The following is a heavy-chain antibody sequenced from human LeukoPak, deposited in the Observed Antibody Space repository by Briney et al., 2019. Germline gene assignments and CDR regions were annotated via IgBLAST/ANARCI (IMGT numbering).Heavy chain of an antibody. D-gene: IGHD3-22*01. CDR3: ARVWLWDYYDSSGYWQLDY. CDR1: GDTLTGFY. V-gene: IGHV1-2*02. J-gene: IGHJ4*02. CDR2: INPSIGGT. Sequence: ASVKPSCKVSGDTLTGFYMNWGRRPPGQGREWLGGINPSIGGTTYAKKFPGRVTMTWEKPSRTAYMELTRRRSDATAVDSCARVWLWDYYDSSGYWQLDYWGEGTLVTVSS.